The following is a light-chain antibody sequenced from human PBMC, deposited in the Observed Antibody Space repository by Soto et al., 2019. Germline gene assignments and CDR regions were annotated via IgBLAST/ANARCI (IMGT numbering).Light chain of an antibody. J-gene: IGLJ3*02. V-gene: IGLV2-11*01. CDR3: CSYAGSYTNWV. Sequence: QSALTQPRSVSGSPGQSVTISCTGTRSDVGGYNYVSWYQQHPGKAPKLMIYDVSKRPSGVPDRFSGYKSGNTASLTISGLQAEDEADYYCCSYAGSYTNWVFGGGTKLTVL. CDR2: DVS. CDR1: RSDVGGYNY.